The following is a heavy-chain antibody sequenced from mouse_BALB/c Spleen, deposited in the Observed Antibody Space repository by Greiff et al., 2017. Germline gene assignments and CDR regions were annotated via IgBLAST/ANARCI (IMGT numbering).Heavy chain of an antibody. J-gene: IGHJ4*01. V-gene: IGHV1-7*01. Sequence: VKLQESGAELAKPGASVKMSCKASGYTFTSYWMHWVKQRPGQGLEWIGYINPSTGYTEYNQKFKDKAALTADKSSSTAYMQLSSLTSEDSAVYYCATITTVDYYAMDYWGQGTSVTVSS. CDR3: ATITTVDYYAMDY. D-gene: IGHD1-1*01. CDR2: INPSTGYT. CDR1: GYTFTSYW.